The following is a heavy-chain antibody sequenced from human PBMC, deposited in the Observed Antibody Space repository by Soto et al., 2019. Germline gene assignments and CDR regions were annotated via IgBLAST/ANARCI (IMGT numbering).Heavy chain of an antibody. CDR3: AREGGYYGSGRGMDV. V-gene: IGHV3-33*01. J-gene: IGHJ6*02. D-gene: IGHD3-10*01. CDR1: GFTFSSYG. CDR2: IWYDGSNK. Sequence: QVQLVESGGGVVQPGRSLRLSCAASGFTFSSYGMHWVRQAPGKGLEWVAVIWYDGSNKYYADSVKGRFTISRDNSKNTLHLQMNNLRAEDTAVYYCAREGGYYGSGRGMDVWGQGTTVTVSS.